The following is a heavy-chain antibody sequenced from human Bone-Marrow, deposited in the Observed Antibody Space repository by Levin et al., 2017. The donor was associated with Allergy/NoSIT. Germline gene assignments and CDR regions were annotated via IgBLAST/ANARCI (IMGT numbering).Heavy chain of an antibody. D-gene: IGHD5-24*01. CDR2: LYPDGHT. V-gene: IGHV3-23*03. Sequence: PSETLSLTCEVSRFIFSDFYMSWVRQAPGKGLEWLSVLYPDGHTARYADSVKGRSTISRDNSKNTLYLQMEGLRAEDTAVYYCADSILPWGQGTLLTVSS. J-gene: IGHJ5*02. CDR3: ADSILP. CDR1: RFIFSDFY.